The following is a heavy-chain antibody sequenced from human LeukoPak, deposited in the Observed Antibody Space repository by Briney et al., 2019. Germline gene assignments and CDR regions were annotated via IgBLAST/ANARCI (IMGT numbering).Heavy chain of an antibody. D-gene: IGHD6-6*01. J-gene: IGHJ3*02. Sequence: SETLSLTCNVSGGSINSYYWSWIRQPPGKGLEWIGYIYYTGRSDCNPSLKSRVTISLDTSTYQFSLRLSSVTAADTAIYYCAREDVPNNAFDIWGQGTMDTVSS. CDR1: GGSINSYY. CDR3: AREDVPNNAFDI. CDR2: IYYTGRS. V-gene: IGHV4-59*01.